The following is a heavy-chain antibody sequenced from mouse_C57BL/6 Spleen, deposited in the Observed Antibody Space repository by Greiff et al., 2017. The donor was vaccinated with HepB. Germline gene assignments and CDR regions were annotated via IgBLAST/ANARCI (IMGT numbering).Heavy chain of an antibody. Sequence: EVQLQQSVAELVRPGASVKLSCTASGFNIKNTYMHWVKQRPEQGLEWIGRIDPANGNTKYAPKFQGKATITADTSSNTAYLQLSSLTSEDTAIYYFARSLTWDGSDWYFDVWGTGTTVTVSS. CDR3: ARSLTWDGSDWYFDV. CDR1: GFNIKNTY. CDR2: IDPANGNT. D-gene: IGHD1-1*01. J-gene: IGHJ1*03. V-gene: IGHV14-3*01.